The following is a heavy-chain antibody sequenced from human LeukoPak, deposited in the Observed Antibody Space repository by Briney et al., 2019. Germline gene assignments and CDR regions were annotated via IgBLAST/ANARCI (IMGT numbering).Heavy chain of an antibody. CDR2: ISSSGSHI. Sequence: PGGSLRLSCAASGFTFDDHGMSWVRQPPGKGLEWVSCISSSGSHIYSVDSVKGRFAISRDNAKNSLYLQMNSLRAEDTALYYCARGCFGELLFDHWGQGTLVTVSS. CDR3: ARGCFGELLFDH. D-gene: IGHD3-10*01. V-gene: IGHV3-20*04. J-gene: IGHJ4*02. CDR1: GFTFDDHG.